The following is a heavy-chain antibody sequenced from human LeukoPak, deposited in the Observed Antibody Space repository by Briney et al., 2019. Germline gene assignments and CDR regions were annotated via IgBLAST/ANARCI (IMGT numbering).Heavy chain of an antibody. J-gene: IGHJ4*02. Sequence: GGSLRLSCAASGFTFSDDSMNWIRQAPGKGLEWVSSISSISGHIYYADSVKGRFTISRDNAKNSLYLQMNSLRDEDTAVYYCARLFRAGGDYWGQGTLVTVSS. D-gene: IGHD2-21*01. CDR2: ISSISGHI. V-gene: IGHV3-21*06. CDR1: GFTFSDDS. CDR3: ARLFRAGGDY.